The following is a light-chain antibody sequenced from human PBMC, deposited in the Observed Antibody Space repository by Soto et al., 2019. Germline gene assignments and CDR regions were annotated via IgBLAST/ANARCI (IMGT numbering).Light chain of an antibody. CDR3: QQYNNWPPWT. CDR1: QSVFSN. V-gene: IGKV3-15*01. CDR2: GSS. J-gene: IGKJ1*01. Sequence: EIVMTHSQATLAVSPGERATISCRASQSVFSNLAWYQQKPGQAPMLLIYGSSTRANGIPARFSGSGSGTEFTLTITSLQSEDFAVYYCQQYNNWPPWTFGPGTKVEIK.